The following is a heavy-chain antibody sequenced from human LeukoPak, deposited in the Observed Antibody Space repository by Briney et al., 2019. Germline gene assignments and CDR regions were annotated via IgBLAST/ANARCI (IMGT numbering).Heavy chain of an antibody. Sequence: KSSETLSLTCTVSGGSISSGGYYWSWIRQHPGKGLEWIGYIYYSGSTYYNPSLKSRVTISVDTSKNQFSLKLSSVTAADTAVYYCARFSSEAAPYWGQGTLVTASS. D-gene: IGHD2-15*01. V-gene: IGHV4-31*03. CDR1: GGSISSGGYY. CDR2: IYYSGST. J-gene: IGHJ4*02. CDR3: ARFSSEAAPY.